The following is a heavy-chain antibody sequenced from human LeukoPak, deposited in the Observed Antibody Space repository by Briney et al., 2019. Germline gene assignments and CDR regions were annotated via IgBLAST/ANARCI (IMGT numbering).Heavy chain of an antibody. CDR2: ISGSGGST. V-gene: IGHV3-23*01. Sequence: GGSLRLSCAASGFTFSSYAMGWVRQAPGRGLEWVSGISGSGGSTYYADSVKGRFTISRDNSKNTLYLQMNSLRAEDTAVYYCAKAYYYGSGNTYYFDYWGQGTLVTASS. D-gene: IGHD3-10*01. J-gene: IGHJ4*02. CDR1: GFTFSSYA. CDR3: AKAYYYGSGNTYYFDY.